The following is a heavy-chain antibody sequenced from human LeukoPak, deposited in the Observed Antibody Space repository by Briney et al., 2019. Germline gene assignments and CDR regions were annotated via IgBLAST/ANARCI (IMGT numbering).Heavy chain of an antibody. CDR3: TTRGYDTYYFDY. V-gene: IGHV3-15*01. CDR2: IKSKSDGGTT. D-gene: IGHD5-12*01. CDR1: GSTFSNAW. J-gene: IGHJ4*02. Sequence: KPGGSLRLSCTASGSTFSNAWMSWVRQAPEKGLEWVGRIKSKSDGGTTDYAAPVKGRFTISRDDSKNTLFLQMNSLKTEDTAVYFCTTRGYDTYYFDYWGQGTLVTVSS.